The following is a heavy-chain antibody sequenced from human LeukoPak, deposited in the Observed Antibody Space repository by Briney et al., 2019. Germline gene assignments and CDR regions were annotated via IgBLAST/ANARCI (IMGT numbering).Heavy chain of an antibody. Sequence: GGSLRLSCAASGFTFSSYGMHWVRQAPGKGLEWVAVIRYDGSNKYYADSVKGRFTISRDNSKNTLYLQMNSLRAEDTAVYYGAKERDTAMVTIDYWGQGTLVTVSS. CDR2: IRYDGSNK. J-gene: IGHJ4*02. CDR1: GFTFSSYG. D-gene: IGHD5-18*01. V-gene: IGHV3-30*02. CDR3: AKERDTAMVTIDY.